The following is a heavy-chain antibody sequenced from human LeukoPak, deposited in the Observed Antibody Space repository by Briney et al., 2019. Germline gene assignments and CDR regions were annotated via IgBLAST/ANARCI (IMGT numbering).Heavy chain of an antibody. V-gene: IGHV3-53*01. CDR2: IYTGGTT. J-gene: IGHJ4*02. CDR3: TKLKGCYGEGYCDH. Sequence: GGSLRLSCAASGFTVSTNYMSWVRQPAGKGLEWLSVIYTGGTTFCADSVKGRFTISRDNSKNTLYLQMNSLRADDTAVYYCTKLKGCYGEGYCDHWGQGTLVTVSS. CDR1: GFTVSTNY. D-gene: IGHD2-15*01.